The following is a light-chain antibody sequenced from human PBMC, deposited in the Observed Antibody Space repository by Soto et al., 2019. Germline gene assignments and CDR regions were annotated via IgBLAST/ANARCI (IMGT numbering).Light chain of an antibody. Sequence: EIVMTQSPATLSVSPGERVTLSCRASESVSNNVAWYQQKPGQAPRLLIYHAITRATGIPARFSGSGSGTDLTLTISSLQSEDFAIDYCQQYNNLPLTFGGGTKVEI. CDR3: QQYNNLPLT. CDR2: HAI. CDR1: ESVSNN. J-gene: IGKJ4*01. V-gene: IGKV3-15*01.